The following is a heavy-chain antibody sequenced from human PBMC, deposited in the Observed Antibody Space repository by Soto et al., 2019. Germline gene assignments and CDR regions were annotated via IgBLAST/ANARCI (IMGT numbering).Heavy chain of an antibody. CDR2: IIPIFGTA. CDR1: GGTFSSYA. D-gene: IGHD5-18*01. V-gene: IGHV1-69*13. J-gene: IGHJ6*02. Sequence: GASVKVSCKASGGTFSSYAISWVRQAPGQGLEWMGGIIPIFGTANYAQKFQGRVTITADESTSTAYMELSSLRSEDTAVYYCASVDTARSSPTYYYYGMDVWGQGTTVTVSS. CDR3: ASVDTARSSPTYYYYGMDV.